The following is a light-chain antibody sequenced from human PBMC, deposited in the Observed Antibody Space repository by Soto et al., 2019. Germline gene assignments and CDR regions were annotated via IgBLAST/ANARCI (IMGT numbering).Light chain of an antibody. CDR2: GAR. CDR3: QQYGTSPWT. J-gene: IGKJ1*01. V-gene: IGKV3-20*01. Sequence: KQPPRILSLSKRESATLSCRASQSVTIGYLAWFQQKPGQAPRLLIYGARTRATGVPDRFSASGSGTDFSLTISRLEPEDFAVYYCQQYGTSPWTFGQGTKVDIK. CDR1: QSVTIGY.